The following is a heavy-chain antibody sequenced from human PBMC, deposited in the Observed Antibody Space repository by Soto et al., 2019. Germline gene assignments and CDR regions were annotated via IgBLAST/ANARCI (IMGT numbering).Heavy chain of an antibody. V-gene: IGHV3-23*01. CDR1: GFTFSSYA. Sequence: SLRLSCAASGFTFSSYAMSWVRQAPGKGLEWVSAISGSGGSTYYADSVKGRFTISRDNSKNTLYLQMNSLRAEDTAVYYCAKVTYSSSPWSLDYWGQGTLVTAPQ. J-gene: IGHJ4*02. CDR2: ISGSGGST. D-gene: IGHD6-6*01. CDR3: AKVTYSSSPWSLDY.